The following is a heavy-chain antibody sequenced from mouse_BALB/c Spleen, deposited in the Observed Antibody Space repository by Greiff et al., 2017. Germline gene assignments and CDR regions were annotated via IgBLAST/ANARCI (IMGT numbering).Heavy chain of an antibody. CDR2: IRLKSNNYAT. CDR1: GFTFSNYW. D-gene: IGHD6-5*01. Sequence: EVKVQESGGGLVQPGGSMKLSCVASGFTFSNYWMNWVRQSPEKGLEWVAEIRLKSNNYATNYAETVKGKFTISRDDSKSSVYLQMNNLRAEDTGVYYCTAYDYGAMDYWGQGTSVTVSS. J-gene: IGHJ4*01. V-gene: IGHV6-6*02. CDR3: TAYDYGAMDY.